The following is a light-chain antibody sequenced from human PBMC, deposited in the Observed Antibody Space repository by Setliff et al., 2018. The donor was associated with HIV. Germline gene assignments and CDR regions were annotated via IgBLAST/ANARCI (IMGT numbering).Light chain of an antibody. J-gene: IGLJ1*01. V-gene: IGLV2-23*01. CDR2: EGT. CDR1: SDNFGSYNL. Sequence: QSVLAQPASVSGSPGQSITISCTGTSDNFGSYNLVSWYQQHPGKAPKLMIYEGTKRPSGVSNRFSGSKSGNTASLTISGLQAEDEADYYCCPYAGTNIRYGFGTGTKVTVL. CDR3: CPYAGTNIRYG.